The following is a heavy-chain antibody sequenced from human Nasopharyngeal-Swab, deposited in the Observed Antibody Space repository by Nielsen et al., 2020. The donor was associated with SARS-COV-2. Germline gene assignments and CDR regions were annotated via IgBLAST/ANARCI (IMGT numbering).Heavy chain of an antibody. CDR3: AKGRHLMTTVTTVDY. V-gene: IGHV3-7*01. D-gene: IGHD4-17*01. CDR2: IKQDGSEK. CDR1: GFTFSSYW. Sequence: GESLKISCAASGFTFSSYWMSWVRQAPGKGLEWVANIKQDGSEKYYVDSVKGRFTISRDNAKNSLYLQMNSLRAEDTAVYYCAKGRHLMTTVTTVDYWGQGTLVTVSS. J-gene: IGHJ4*02.